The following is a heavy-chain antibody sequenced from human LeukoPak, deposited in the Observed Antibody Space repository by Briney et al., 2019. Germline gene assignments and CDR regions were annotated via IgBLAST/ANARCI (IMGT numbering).Heavy chain of an antibody. D-gene: IGHD2-15*01. CDR3: ARDSLGYCSGDGCYYD. CDR1: GGSFSGYF. CDR2: INRSGST. J-gene: IGHJ4*02. V-gene: IGHV4-34*01. Sequence: PSETLSLTCAIYGGSFSGYFWSWFRQPPGKGLEWIGEINRSGSTNYNSSLSLKSRVSTSKDSSTKQFSLKLRSVTAADTAVYYCARDSLGYCSGDGCYYDWGQGILVTVSS.